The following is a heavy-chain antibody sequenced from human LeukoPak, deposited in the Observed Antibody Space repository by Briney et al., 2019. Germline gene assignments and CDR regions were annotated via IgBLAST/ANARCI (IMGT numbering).Heavy chain of an antibody. V-gene: IGHV5-51*01. CDR2: IYPGDSDT. J-gene: IGHJ4*02. D-gene: IGHD3-22*01. Sequence: GESPKISCKGSGYNFTSYWIGWVRQMPGKGLEWMGIIYPGDSDTRYSPSFQGQVTISADKSISTAYLQWSSLKASDTAMYYCARHVGSYYYDSSGYSHFDYWGQGTLVTVPS. CDR3: ARHVGSYYYDSSGYSHFDY. CDR1: GYNFTSYW.